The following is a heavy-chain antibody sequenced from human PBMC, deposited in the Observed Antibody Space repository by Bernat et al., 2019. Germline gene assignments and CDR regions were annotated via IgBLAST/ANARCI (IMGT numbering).Heavy chain of an antibody. D-gene: IGHD2-15*01. J-gene: IGHJ4*02. CDR3: ARGYDSSGGSSALDY. CDR2: INHSGST. V-gene: IGHV4-34*01. CDR1: GGSFSGYY. Sequence: QVQLQQWGAGLLKPSETLSLTCAVYGGSFSGYYWSWIRQPPGKGLEWIGEINHSGSTNYNPSLKSRVTISVDTSKNLFSLKLSSVTAADTAVYYCARGYDSSGGSSALDYWGQGTLVTVSS.